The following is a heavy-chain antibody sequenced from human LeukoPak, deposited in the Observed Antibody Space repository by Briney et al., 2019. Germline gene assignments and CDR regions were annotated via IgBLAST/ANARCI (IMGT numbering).Heavy chain of an antibody. CDR3: ARGVGDIVVVPAAIDAGWFDP. D-gene: IGHD2-2*02. CDR2: INHSGST. V-gene: IGHV4-34*01. J-gene: IGHJ5*02. CDR1: GGSFSGYY. Sequence: SETLSLTCAVYGGSFSGYYWSWIRQPPGKGLEWIGEINHSGSTNYNPSLKSRVTISVDTSKNQFSLKLSSVTAADTAVYYCARGVGDIVVVPAAIDAGWFDPWGQGTLVTVSS.